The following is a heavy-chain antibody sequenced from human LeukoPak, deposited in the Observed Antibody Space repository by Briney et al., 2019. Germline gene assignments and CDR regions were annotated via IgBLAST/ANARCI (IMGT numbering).Heavy chain of an antibody. CDR3: ARDLDYGVYADY. V-gene: IGHV3-11*01. CDR1: GFTFSDYY. J-gene: IGHJ4*02. D-gene: IGHD4-17*01. CDR2: ISGSGSTI. Sequence: GGSLRLSCAASGFTFSDYYMSWIRQAPGKGLEWVSYISGSGSTIYYADSVKGRFTISKDNAKNSLYLQMNSLRAEDTAVYYCARDLDYGVYADYWGQGTLVTVSS.